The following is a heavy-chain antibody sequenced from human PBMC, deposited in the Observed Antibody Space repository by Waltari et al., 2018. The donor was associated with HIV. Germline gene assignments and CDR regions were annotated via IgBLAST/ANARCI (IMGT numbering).Heavy chain of an antibody. J-gene: IGHJ5*02. Sequence: EVQLEQSGAEVKKPGEALKISCKASGYTFTNYWIAWVRQTPGKGLEWMGIIYPDDADTRQGPAFEGHVSSSADKSTTTAYLQWTSLRASDSGVYYCARHSIGRSWFDPWGQGTLVTVSS. V-gene: IGHV5-51*01. CDR1: GYTFTNYW. D-gene: IGHD6-6*01. CDR3: ARHSIGRSWFDP. CDR2: IYPDDADT.